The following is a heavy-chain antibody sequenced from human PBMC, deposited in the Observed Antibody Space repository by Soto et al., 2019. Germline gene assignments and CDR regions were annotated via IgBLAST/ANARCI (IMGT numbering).Heavy chain of an antibody. CDR1: GFTLSNYA. D-gene: IGHD2-21*01. V-gene: IGHV3-23*01. CDR3: AKDLWGVTTFWYFDL. Sequence: EVQLLESGGGLVQPGGSLRLSCAASGFTLSNYAMSWVRQAPGKGLEWVSGITGDGVSIFYADSVKGRFTISTDNSKNTLYLQMNNLRVEDTAVYYCAKDLWGVTTFWYFDLWGRGTPVTVSS. CDR2: ITGDGVSI. J-gene: IGHJ2*01.